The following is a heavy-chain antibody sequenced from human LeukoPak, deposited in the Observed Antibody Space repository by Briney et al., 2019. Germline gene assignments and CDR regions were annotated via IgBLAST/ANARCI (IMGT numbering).Heavy chain of an antibody. CDR2: IYYSGST. Sequence: KPSETLSLTCTVSGGSISSYYWSWIRQPPGKGLEWIGYIYYSGSTNYNPSLKSRVTISIDTSKNQFSLKLSSVTAADTAVYYCARVQVVPLRYYYYMDVWGKGTTVTVSS. CDR3: ARVQVVPLRYYYYMDV. V-gene: IGHV4-59*01. J-gene: IGHJ6*03. CDR1: GGSISSYY. D-gene: IGHD2-2*01.